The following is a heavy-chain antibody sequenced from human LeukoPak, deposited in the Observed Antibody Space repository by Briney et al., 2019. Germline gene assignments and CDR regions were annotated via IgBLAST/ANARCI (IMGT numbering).Heavy chain of an antibody. D-gene: IGHD2-15*01. CDR1: GFTFDDYA. Sequence: GGSLRLSCAASGFTFDDYAMHWVRQAPGKGLEWVSGISWNSGSIDYADSVKGRFTISRDNSKSTLCLQMNSLRAEDTAVYYCAKQLGYCSDGSCYFPYWGQGTLVTVSS. V-gene: IGHV3-9*01. J-gene: IGHJ4*02. CDR3: AKQLGYCSDGSCYFPY. CDR2: ISWNSGSI.